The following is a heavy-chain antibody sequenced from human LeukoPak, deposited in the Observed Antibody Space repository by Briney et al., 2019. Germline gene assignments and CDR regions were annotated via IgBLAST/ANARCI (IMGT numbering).Heavy chain of an antibody. CDR1: GGSVSSYY. CDR3: ARHVTISGPYDASDI. CDR2: IYYSGGT. J-gene: IGHJ3*02. V-gene: IGHV4-59*08. Sequence: SETLSLTCSVSGGSVSSYYWSWIRQPPGKGLEWIGYIYYSGGTDYNPSLKSRVTISVDTSKNQFSLKLRSVTAADTAVYYCARHVTISGPYDASDIWGQGTMVTVSP. D-gene: IGHD5-24*01.